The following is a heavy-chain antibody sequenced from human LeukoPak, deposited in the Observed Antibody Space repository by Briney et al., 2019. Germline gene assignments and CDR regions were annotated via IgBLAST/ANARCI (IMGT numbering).Heavy chain of an antibody. CDR3: ARLLRDSSGYYPSLWDY. Sequence: SETLSLTCTVSGYSISSGYYWGWIRQPPGKGLEWIGSIYHSGSTYYNPSLKSRVTISVDTSKNQFSLKLSSVTAADTAVYYCARLLRDSSGYYPSLWDYWGQGTLVTVSS. V-gene: IGHV4-38-2*02. CDR1: GYSISSGYY. D-gene: IGHD3-22*01. J-gene: IGHJ4*02. CDR2: IYHSGST.